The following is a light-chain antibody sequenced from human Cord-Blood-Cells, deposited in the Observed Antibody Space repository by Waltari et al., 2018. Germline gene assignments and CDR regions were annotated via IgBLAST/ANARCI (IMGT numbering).Light chain of an antibody. Sequence: QSVLTQPPSVSGAPGQRVTISCTGSSSNIGAGYDVHWYQQLPGTAPKPLIYGNSNRPSGVPDRFSGSKSGTSASLVITGLQAEDEADYYCQSYDSSLSGWVFGGGTKLTVL. CDR3: QSYDSSLSGWV. CDR2: GNS. V-gene: IGLV1-40*01. CDR1: SSNIGAGYD. J-gene: IGLJ3*02.